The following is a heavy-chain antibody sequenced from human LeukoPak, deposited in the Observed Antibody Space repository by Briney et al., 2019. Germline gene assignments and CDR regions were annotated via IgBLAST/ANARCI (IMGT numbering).Heavy chain of an antibody. CDR2: ISSSSYI. D-gene: IGHD6-19*01. Sequence: GGSLRLSCAASGFTFSSYSMNWVRQAPGKGLEWVSSISSSSYIYYADSVKGRFTISRDNAKNSLYLQMNSLRAEDTAVYYCARDGSGWYYLDYWGQGTLVTVSS. CDR3: ARDGSGWYYLDY. V-gene: IGHV3-21*01. CDR1: GFTFSSYS. J-gene: IGHJ4*02.